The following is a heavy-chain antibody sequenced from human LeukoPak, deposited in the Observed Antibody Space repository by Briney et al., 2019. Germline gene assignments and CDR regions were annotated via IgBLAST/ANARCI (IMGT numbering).Heavy chain of an antibody. CDR1: GFTFSSYA. CDR2: ISGSGGST. CDR3: AXAPYYYDSSGYLADY. D-gene: IGHD3-22*01. J-gene: IGHJ4*02. V-gene: IGHV3-23*01. Sequence: GGSLRLSCAASGFTFSSYAMRWVGQAPGKGLEWVSAISGSGGSTYYADSVKGRFTISRDNSKEVVYLQMNSLRADDTAVYYCAXAPYYYDSSGYLADYWGQGTLVTVSS.